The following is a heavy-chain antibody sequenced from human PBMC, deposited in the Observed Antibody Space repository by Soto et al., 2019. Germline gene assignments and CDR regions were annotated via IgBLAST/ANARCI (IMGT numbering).Heavy chain of an antibody. Sequence: EVQLVESGGGLVKPGGSLRLSCAASGFTFSDAWMNWARQAPGKGLEWVGRIKSKADGGTADYSAPVRGRFTISRDDSTATMYLQMNSLETDDPGVYYCTSHDATEQNFVPYWGQGTLVTVSS. CDR1: GFTFSDAW. CDR3: TSHDATEQNFVPY. D-gene: IGHD1-7*01. J-gene: IGHJ4*02. V-gene: IGHV3-15*07. CDR2: IKSKADGGTA.